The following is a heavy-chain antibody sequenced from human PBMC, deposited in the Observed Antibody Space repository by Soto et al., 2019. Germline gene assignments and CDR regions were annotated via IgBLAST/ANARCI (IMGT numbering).Heavy chain of an antibody. D-gene: IGHD6-6*01. Sequence: GGSLRLSCAASGFTFSGSAIHWVRQASGKGLEWVARIRTKSNGYATTYAASVKGRFAISRDDSKNMAYLQMNGLKTEDTAMYYCSRVEYVTSSPIGWGQGTLVTVS. CDR1: GFTFSGSA. CDR3: SRVEYVTSSPIG. J-gene: IGHJ4*02. CDR2: IRTKSNGYAT. V-gene: IGHV3-73*01.